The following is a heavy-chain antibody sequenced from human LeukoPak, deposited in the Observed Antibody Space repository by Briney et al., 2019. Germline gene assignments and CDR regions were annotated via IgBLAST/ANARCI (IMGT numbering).Heavy chain of an antibody. CDR2: IIPIFGTA. CDR1: GGTFSSYA. Sequence: ASVKVSCKASGGTFSSYAISWVRQAPGQGLEWMGGIIPIFGTANYAQKFQGRVTITTDESTSTAYMELSSLRSEDTAVYYCARDVHCSSTSCRPDAFDIWGQGTMVTVSS. V-gene: IGHV1-69*05. D-gene: IGHD2-2*01. CDR3: ARDVHCSSTSCRPDAFDI. J-gene: IGHJ3*02.